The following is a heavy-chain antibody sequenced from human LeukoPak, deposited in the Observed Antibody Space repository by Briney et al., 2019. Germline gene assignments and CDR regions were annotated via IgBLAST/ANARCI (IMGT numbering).Heavy chain of an antibody. CDR3: ARDRGTTDPYYFDY. D-gene: IGHD1-1*01. J-gene: IGHJ4*02. CDR2: ISSSSSTI. CDR1: GFTFSSYS. Sequence: PGGTLRLSCAASGFTFSSYSMNWVRQAPGKGLEWVSYISSSSSTIYYADSVKGRFTISRDNAKNSLYLQMNSLRGEDTAVYYCARDRGTTDPYYFDYWGQGTLVTVSS. V-gene: IGHV3-48*01.